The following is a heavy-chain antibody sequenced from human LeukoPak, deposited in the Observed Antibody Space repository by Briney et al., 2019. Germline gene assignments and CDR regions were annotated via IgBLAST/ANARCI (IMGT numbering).Heavy chain of an antibody. CDR2: ISVYNGHT. CDR3: ARDQKWELLTLFDY. CDR1: GYIFSSYG. D-gene: IGHD1-26*01. V-gene: IGHV1-18*01. J-gene: IGHJ4*02. Sequence: ASVKVSCKASGYIFSSYGIIWVRQAPGQGLEWMGWISVYNGHTNYAQKLQGRVTMTTDTSTSTAYMELRSLRSDDTAVYYCARDQKWELLTLFDYWGQGTLVTVSS.